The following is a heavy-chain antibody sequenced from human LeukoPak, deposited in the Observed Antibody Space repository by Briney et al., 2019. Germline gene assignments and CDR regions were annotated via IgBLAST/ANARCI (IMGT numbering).Heavy chain of an antibody. CDR1: GFTFSGYW. J-gene: IGHJ4*02. V-gene: IGHV3-7*01. CDR3: ARDFAAGGPCNY. Sequence: GGSLRLSCAASGFTFSGYWMSWVRQAPGKGLEWVANIKQDGSGKYYVDSVRGRFTISRDNAKNSLFLQMDSLRVEDTAVYYCARDFAAGGPCNYWGQGTLITVSS. D-gene: IGHD6-13*01. CDR2: IKQDGSGK.